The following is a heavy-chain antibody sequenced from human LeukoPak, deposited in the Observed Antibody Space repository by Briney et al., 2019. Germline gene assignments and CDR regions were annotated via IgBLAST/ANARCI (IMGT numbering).Heavy chain of an antibody. V-gene: IGHV3-7*01. CDR2: IKKDGSEE. J-gene: IGHJ4*02. D-gene: IGHD3-10*01. CDR3: TGSSGY. CDR1: RFTFSRSG. Sequence: GGSLRLSCAASRFTFSRSGMSGVRQAPGKGLEWVANIKKDGSEEYYVDSVKGRFTISRDNAKNSLYLQMNSLRGEDTAVYYWTGSSGYWGQGTLVIVSS.